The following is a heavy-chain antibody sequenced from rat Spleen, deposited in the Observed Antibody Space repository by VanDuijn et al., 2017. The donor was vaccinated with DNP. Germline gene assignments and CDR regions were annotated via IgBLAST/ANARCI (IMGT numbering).Heavy chain of an antibody. CDR1: GFIFSNYW. CDR3: TTGELGAPFAY. J-gene: IGHJ3*01. V-gene: IGHV5-31*01. CDR2: ISNTGDNT. Sequence: EVQLVESGGGPVQPGRSLKLSCVASGFIFSNYWMTWIRQAPGKGLEWVASISNTGDNTYYRDSVKGRFTISRDNAKSTLYLQMDSLRSEDTATYYCTTGELGAPFAYWGQGTLVTVSS. D-gene: IGHD5-1*01.